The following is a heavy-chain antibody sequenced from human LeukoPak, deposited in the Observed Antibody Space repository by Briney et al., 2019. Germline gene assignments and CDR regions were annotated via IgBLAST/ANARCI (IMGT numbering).Heavy chain of an antibody. CDR2: INSDGSST. V-gene: IGHV3-74*01. D-gene: IGHD3-22*01. J-gene: IGHJ6*02. Sequence: PGGSLRLSCAASGFTFSTYAMSWVRHAPGKGLVWVSRINSDGSSTSYADSVKGRFTISRDNAKNTLYLQMNSLSAEDTALYYCARPIYDTRNAMDVWGQGTTVTVSS. CDR1: GFTFSTYA. CDR3: ARPIYDTRNAMDV.